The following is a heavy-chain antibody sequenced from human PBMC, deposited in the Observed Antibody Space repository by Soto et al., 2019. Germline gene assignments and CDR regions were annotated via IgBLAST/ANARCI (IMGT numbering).Heavy chain of an antibody. CDR2: IYYSGNT. CDR3: ARIPVDTSMIYWLDP. D-gene: IGHD5-18*01. CDR1: GGSLSTYD. V-gene: IGHV4-59*01. J-gene: IGHJ5*02. Sequence: SETQSLTCTVYGGSLSTYDWSLIRQPPGKGLEWIGYIYYSGNTNYNPSLKSRVIISVDTSKNLFSLKLTSVTAADTAVYYCARIPVDTSMIYWLDPWGQGTLVTVSS.